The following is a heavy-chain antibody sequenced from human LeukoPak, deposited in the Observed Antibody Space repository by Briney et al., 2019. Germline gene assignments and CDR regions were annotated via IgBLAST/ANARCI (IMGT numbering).Heavy chain of an antibody. V-gene: IGHV3-48*02. Sequence: GGSLRLSCAASGFTFDDYGMSRVRQAPGKGLEWVSYISSSSSTIYYADSVKGRFTISRDNAKNSLYLQMNSLRDEDTAVYYCARDLAVASDYWGQEPWSPSPQ. CDR3: ARDLAVASDY. CDR1: GFTFDDYG. J-gene: IGHJ4*01. D-gene: IGHD6-19*01. CDR2: ISSSSSTI.